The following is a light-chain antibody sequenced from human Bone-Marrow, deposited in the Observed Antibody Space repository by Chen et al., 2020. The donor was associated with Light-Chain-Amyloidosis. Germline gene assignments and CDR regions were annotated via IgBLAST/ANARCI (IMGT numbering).Light chain of an antibody. J-gene: IGLJ2*01. CDR1: DLPTKY. CDR3: QSADSSGTYEVI. Sequence: SYELTQPPSVSVSLGQTARITCSGDDLPTKYAYCYQQKPGQAPVLVIHRDTERPSGISERFSGSSSGTTATLTISGVQAEDEADYHCQSADSSGTYEVILGGGTKLTVL. CDR2: RDT. V-gene: IGLV3-25*03.